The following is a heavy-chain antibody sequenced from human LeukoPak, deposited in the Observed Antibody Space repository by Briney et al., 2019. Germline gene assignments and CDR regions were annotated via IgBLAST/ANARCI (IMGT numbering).Heavy chain of an antibody. V-gene: IGHV1-18*04. CDR2: ITANNGNT. Sequence: ASVKVSCKASGYTFTIYGISWVRHAPGQGLEWMGWITANNGNTNSAQKLQGRVTLTTDTSTSTAYMELRSLRSDDTAVYYCARDDGDLADAFDIWGQGTMVTVSS. CDR3: ARDDGDLADAFDI. CDR1: GYTFTIYG. J-gene: IGHJ3*02. D-gene: IGHD4-17*01.